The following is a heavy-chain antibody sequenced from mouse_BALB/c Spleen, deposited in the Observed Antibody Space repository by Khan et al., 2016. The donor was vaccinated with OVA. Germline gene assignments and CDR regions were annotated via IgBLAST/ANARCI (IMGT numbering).Heavy chain of an antibody. CDR3: TRRGFAW. J-gene: IGHJ3*01. Sequence: EVELVESGGGLVQPGGSRKLSCAASGFTFIDYGMAWVRQTPGKGPEWIAFISSVAYSIYYADTVTGRLPISRENAKNTLYLEMSSLRSDDTTMCDSTRRGFAWCGQGTLVTGST. CDR1: GFTFIDYG. CDR2: ISSVAYSI. V-gene: IGHV5-15*02.